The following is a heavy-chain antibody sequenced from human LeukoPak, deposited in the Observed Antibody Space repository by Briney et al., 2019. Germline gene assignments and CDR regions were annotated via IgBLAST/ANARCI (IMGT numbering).Heavy chain of an antibody. J-gene: IGHJ4*02. V-gene: IGHV3-49*04. CDR1: GFTFGDYA. CDR3: TRGRIAVAGKPFDY. D-gene: IGHD6-19*01. CDR2: IRGKGYGGTT. Sequence: PGGSLRLSCTASGFTFGDYAMSWVRQAPGKGLEWVGFIRGKGYGGTTEYAASVKGRFTISRDDSKSIAYLQMNSLKTEDTAVYYCTRGRIAVAGKPFDYWGQGTLVTVSS.